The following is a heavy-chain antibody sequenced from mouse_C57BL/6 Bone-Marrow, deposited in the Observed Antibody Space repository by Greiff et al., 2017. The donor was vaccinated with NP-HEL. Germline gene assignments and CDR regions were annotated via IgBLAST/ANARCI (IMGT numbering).Heavy chain of an antibody. CDR2: IHPSDSDT. CDR1: GYTFTSYW. D-gene: IGHD2-1*01. Sequence: QVQLQQPGAELVKPGASVKVSCKASGYTFTSYWMHWVKQRPGQGLEWIGRIHPSDSDTNYNQKFKGKATLTVDKSSSTAYMQLSSLTSEDSAVYYGAIGGNRTFYYAMDYWGQGTSVTVSS. CDR3: AIGGNRTFYYAMDY. V-gene: IGHV1-74*01. J-gene: IGHJ4*01.